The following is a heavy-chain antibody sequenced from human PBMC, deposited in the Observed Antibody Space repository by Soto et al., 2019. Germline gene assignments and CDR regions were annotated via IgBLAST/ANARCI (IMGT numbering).Heavy chain of an antibody. V-gene: IGHV3-21*01. CDR1: GFTFRTYS. Sequence: EVQLVESGGGLVKPGGSLRLSCAASGFTFRTYSMNWVRQAPGKGLEWVSSISSSSSYLYYADSVKGRFTISRDNAKNSLYLQRNGLRAEDTAVYYCAPVAGNIWGQGTLVTVSS. CDR3: APVAGNI. J-gene: IGHJ4*02. CDR2: ISSSSSYL. D-gene: IGHD6-19*01.